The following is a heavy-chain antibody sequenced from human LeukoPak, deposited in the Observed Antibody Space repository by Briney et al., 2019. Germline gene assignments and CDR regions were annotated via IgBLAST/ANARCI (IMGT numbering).Heavy chain of an antibody. D-gene: IGHD6-19*01. CDR1: GGSISSYY. V-gene: IGHV4-59*01. Sequence: ASETLSLTCTVSGGSISSYYWSWIRQPPGKGLEWIGYIYYSGSTNYNPSLKSRVTISVDTSKNQFSLKLSSVTAADTAVYYCASSGWSLIYFQHRGQGTLVGVCS. CDR2: IYYSGST. J-gene: IGHJ1*01. CDR3: ASSGWSLIYFQH.